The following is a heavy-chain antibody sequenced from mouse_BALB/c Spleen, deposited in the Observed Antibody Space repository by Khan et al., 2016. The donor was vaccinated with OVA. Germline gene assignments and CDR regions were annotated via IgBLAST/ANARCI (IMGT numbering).Heavy chain of an antibody. V-gene: IGHV1-77*01. CDR3: ARRNYGGYTFAY. Sequence: QVQLQQSGTELARPGASVNLSCKASGYTFTDFYINWVKQRSGQGLEWIGEISPGSGDTYYTEKFKGKATLTADNSSSTAYMQLNSLTSEAAAVYFCARRNYGGYTFAYWGQGTLVTVSA. D-gene: IGHD1-2*01. CDR1: GYTFTDFY. J-gene: IGHJ3*01. CDR2: ISPGSGDT.